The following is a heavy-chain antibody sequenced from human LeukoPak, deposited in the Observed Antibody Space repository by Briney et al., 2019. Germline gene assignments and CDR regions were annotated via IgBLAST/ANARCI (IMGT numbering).Heavy chain of an antibody. V-gene: IGHV4-61*01. CDR2: IYYSGST. CDR3: ARGYASSSGWDYYGMDV. CDR1: GGSVSSGSYY. Sequence: SETLSLTCTVSGGSVSSGSYYWSWIRQPPGKGLEWIGYIYYSGSTNYNPSLKSRVTISVDTSKNQFSLKLSSVTAADTAVHYCARGYASSSGWDYYGMDVWGQGTTVTVSS. J-gene: IGHJ6*02. D-gene: IGHD6-19*01.